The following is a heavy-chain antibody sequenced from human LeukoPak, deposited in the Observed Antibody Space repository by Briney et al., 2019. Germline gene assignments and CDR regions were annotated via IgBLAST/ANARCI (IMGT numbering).Heavy chain of an antibody. CDR2: IYSGGST. J-gene: IGHJ4*02. D-gene: IGHD5-18*01. V-gene: IGHV3-66*01. Sequence: GGSLRLSCAASGFTVSSNYMSWVRQAPGKGLEWVSVIYSGGSTYYADSVKGRFTISRDNSKNTLYLQMNSLRAEDTAVYYCARDFEGKRGYSYGPNDYWGQGTLVTVSS. CDR1: GFTVSSNY. CDR3: ARDFEGKRGYSYGPNDY.